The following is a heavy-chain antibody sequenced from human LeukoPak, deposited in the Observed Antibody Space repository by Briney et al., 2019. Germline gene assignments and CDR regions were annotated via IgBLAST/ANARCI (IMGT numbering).Heavy chain of an antibody. Sequence: PSETLSLTCTVSGGAIKSKSFYWAWIRQPPGKGLEWIGSIYYSGSTYYNPSLKSRVTISVDTSKNQFSLKLSSVTAADTAVYYCARQKAYNWNYYYYGMDVWGQGTTVTVSS. CDR2: IYYSGST. CDR1: GGAIKSKSFY. D-gene: IGHD1-20*01. J-gene: IGHJ6*02. V-gene: IGHV4-39*01. CDR3: ARQKAYNWNYYYYGMDV.